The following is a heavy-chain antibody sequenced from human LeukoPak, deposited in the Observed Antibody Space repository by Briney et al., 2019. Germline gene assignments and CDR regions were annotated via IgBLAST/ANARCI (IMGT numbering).Heavy chain of an antibody. Sequence: PGGSLGLSCEASGITFSTYSMNWVRQAPGKGLEWVSYISSSSSYIYYADSVKGRFTISRDNAKTSLYLQMNSLRADDTAVYYCARDGTGFDYWGQGTLVTVSS. D-gene: IGHD2-8*02. CDR3: ARDGTGFDY. J-gene: IGHJ4*02. CDR2: ISSSSSYI. V-gene: IGHV3-21*01. CDR1: GITFSTYS.